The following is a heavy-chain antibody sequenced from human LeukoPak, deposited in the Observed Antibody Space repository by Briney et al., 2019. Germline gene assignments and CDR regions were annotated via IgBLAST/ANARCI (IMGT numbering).Heavy chain of an antibody. D-gene: IGHD3-10*01. CDR3: ATSVLLWFGEDY. V-gene: IGHV1-2*02. CDR1: GYTFTGYY. CDR2: INPNSGGT. J-gene: IGHJ4*02. Sequence: ASVKVSCKASGYTFTGYYMHWVRQAPGQGLEWMGWINPNSGGTNYAQKFQGRVTITADTSTDTAYMELSSLRSEDTAVYYCATSVLLWFGEDYWGQGTLVTVSS.